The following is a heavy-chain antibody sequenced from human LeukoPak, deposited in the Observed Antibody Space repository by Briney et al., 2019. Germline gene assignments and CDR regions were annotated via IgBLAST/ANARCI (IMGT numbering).Heavy chain of an antibody. CDR2: ISAYNGNT. J-gene: IGHJ4*02. V-gene: IGHV1-18*01. CDR3: VRDLGVDTSMIFFDY. D-gene: IGHD5-18*01. Sequence: ASVKVSCKASGYTFTSFGISWVRQAPGQGLEWMGWISAYNGNTKSAQKFQGRVIMTTDTSTNTAYMELRSLRSYDTAVFYCVRDLGVDTSMIFFDYWGQGTLVTVSS. CDR1: GYTFTSFG.